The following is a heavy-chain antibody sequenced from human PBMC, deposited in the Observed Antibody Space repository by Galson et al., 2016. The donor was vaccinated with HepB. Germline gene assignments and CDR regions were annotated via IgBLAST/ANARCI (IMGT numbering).Heavy chain of an antibody. CDR2: ISNDGNDI. CDR1: GFSFSGYG. D-gene: IGHD5-18*01. CDR3: AREAAWIQTSHLRTYLDY. J-gene: IGHJ4*02. Sequence: SLRLSCAASGFSFSGYGVHWVRQAPGKGLEWVAVISNDGNDIYYADSVKGRFTISRDNSKNTLYLQMNSLRADDTAMYYCAREAAWIQTSHLRTYLDYWGQGTLVTVSS. V-gene: IGHV3-30-3*01.